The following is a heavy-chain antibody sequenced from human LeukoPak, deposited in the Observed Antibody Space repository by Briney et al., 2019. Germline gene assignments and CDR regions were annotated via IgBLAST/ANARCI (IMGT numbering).Heavy chain of an antibody. D-gene: IGHD2-2*01. J-gene: IGHJ4*02. CDR3: AREWELIVVVPAATDDPISYFDY. V-gene: IGHV4-39*07. CDR1: GDSISSSNYY. Sequence: SETLSLACTVSGDSISSSNYYWAWIRQPPGKGLEWIASIHYSGRTYYKPSLKSRVTISVDTSRNQFSLKVNSVTAADTAVYYCAREWELIVVVPAATDDPISYFDYWGQGTLVTVSS. CDR2: IHYSGRT.